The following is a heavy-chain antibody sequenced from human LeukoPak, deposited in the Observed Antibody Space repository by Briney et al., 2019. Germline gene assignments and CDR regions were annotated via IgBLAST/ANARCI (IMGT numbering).Heavy chain of an antibody. D-gene: IGHD6-19*01. CDR2: IYYSGST. CDR3: ARERLVDDAFDI. V-gene: IGHV4-39*07. CDR1: GGSISSSSYF. J-gene: IGHJ3*02. Sequence: PSETLSLTCTVSGGSISSSSYFWGWIRQPPGKGLEWIGTIYYSGSTYYNPSLKSRVTISVDTSKNQFSLKVSSVTAADTAVYYCARERLVDDAFDIWGQGTMVTVSS.